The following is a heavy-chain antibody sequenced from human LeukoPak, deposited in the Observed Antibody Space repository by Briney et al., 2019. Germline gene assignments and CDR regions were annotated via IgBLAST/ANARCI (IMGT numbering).Heavy chain of an antibody. V-gene: IGHV4-59*01. Sequence: SQTLSLTCTVSGGSISSYYWTWIRQPPGKGLEWIGYVYYSGSTNYHPSLKSRVTISLDTSENQFSLKLTSVTTAGTAVYYCARTSWGYAFDVWGQGTMVTVSS. CDR3: ARTSWGYAFDV. CDR1: GGSISSYY. D-gene: IGHD3-16*01. J-gene: IGHJ3*01. CDR2: VYYSGST.